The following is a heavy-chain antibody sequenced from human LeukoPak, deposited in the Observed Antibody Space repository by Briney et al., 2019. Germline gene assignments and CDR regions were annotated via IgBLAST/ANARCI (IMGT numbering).Heavy chain of an antibody. J-gene: IGHJ3*02. CDR3: ARGQSYYVAFVI. Sequence: SETLSLTCAVYGGSFSGYYWSWIRQPPGKGLEWIGEINHSGSTNYNPSLKSRVTISVDTSKNQFSLKLSSVTAADTAVYYCARGQSYYVAFVIWGQGTMVTVSS. CDR2: INHSGST. D-gene: IGHD1-26*01. V-gene: IGHV4-34*01. CDR1: GGSFSGYY.